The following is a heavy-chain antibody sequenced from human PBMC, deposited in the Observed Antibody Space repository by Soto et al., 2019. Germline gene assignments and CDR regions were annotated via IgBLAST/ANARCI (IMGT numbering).Heavy chain of an antibody. J-gene: IGHJ6*02. V-gene: IGHV3-7*03. CDR2: IKQDGSEK. Sequence: GGSLRLSCAASGFTFSRYWMSWVRQAPGKGLEWVANIKQDGSEKYYVDSVKGRLTISRDNAKNSLYLQMNSLRAEDTAVYYCARGRSYYDSSGNGMDVWGQGTTVTVS. CDR1: GFTFSRYW. CDR3: ARGRSYYDSSGNGMDV. D-gene: IGHD3-22*01.